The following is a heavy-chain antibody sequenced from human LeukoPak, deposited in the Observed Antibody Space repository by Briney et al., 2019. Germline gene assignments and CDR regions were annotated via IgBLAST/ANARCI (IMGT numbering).Heavy chain of an antibody. CDR1: GYTFTSYG. Sequence: ALVKVSCKASGYTFTSYGISWVRQAPGQGLEWMGWISAYNGNTNYAQKLQGRVTMTTDTSTSTAYMELRSLRSDDTAVYYCARDGSSSWYNYYGMDVWGQGTTVTVSS. CDR2: ISAYNGNT. CDR3: ARDGSSSWYNYYGMDV. J-gene: IGHJ6*02. D-gene: IGHD6-13*01. V-gene: IGHV1-18*01.